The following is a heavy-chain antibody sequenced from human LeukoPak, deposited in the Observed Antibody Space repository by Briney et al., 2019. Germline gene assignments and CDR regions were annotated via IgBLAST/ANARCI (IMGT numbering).Heavy chain of an antibody. CDR1: GFTVSSNY. CDR2: IYSSGST. V-gene: IGHV3-53*01. D-gene: IGHD6-13*01. Sequence: GGSLRLSCAASGFTVSSNYMSWVRQAPGKGLEWVSVIYSSGSTYYADSVKGRFTISRDNSKNTLYLQMNSLRAEDTAVYYCARDPREGAAAESDWGQGTLVTVSS. CDR3: ARDPREGAAAESD. J-gene: IGHJ4*02.